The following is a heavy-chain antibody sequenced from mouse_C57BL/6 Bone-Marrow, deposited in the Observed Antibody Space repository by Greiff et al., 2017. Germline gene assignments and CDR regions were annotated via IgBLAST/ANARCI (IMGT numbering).Heavy chain of an antibody. Sequence: VQLQQSGAELVRPGSSVKLSCKASGYTFTSYWMDWVKQRPGQGLEWIGNIYPSDSETHYNQKFKDKATLTVAKSSSTAYMQLSSLTSEDSAVYYCAREFRAMDYWGQGTSVTVSS. V-gene: IGHV1-61*01. CDR1: GYTFTSYW. CDR2: IYPSDSET. CDR3: AREFRAMDY. J-gene: IGHJ4*01.